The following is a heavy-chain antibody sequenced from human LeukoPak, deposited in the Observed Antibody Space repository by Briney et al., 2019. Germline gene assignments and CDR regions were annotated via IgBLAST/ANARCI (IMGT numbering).Heavy chain of an antibody. CDR3: AREVYYYSSGSYYNFDY. J-gene: IGHJ4*02. Sequence: SETLSLTCTVSDASISTYYWSWIRQPAGKGLEWIGHISSSGNTNYNPSLKSRVTMSVDTSKNHFSLKLSSVTAADTAVYYCAREVYYYSSGSYYNFDYWGQGTLVTVSS. V-gene: IGHV4-4*07. D-gene: IGHD3-10*01. CDR2: ISSSGNT. CDR1: DASISTYY.